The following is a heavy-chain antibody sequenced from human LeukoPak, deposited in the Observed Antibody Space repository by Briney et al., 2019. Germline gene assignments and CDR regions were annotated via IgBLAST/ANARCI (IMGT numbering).Heavy chain of an antibody. V-gene: IGHV3-74*01. Sequence: PGGSLRLSCAASGFTFSSYWMHWVRQAPGKGLVWVSRINSDGSSTSYADSVKGRFTISRDNAKNTLYLQMNSLRAEDTAVYYCARTDHHTPVGDYYGLDYWGQGTLVTVSS. CDR3: ARTDHHTPVGDYYGLDY. CDR1: GFTFSSYW. J-gene: IGHJ4*02. D-gene: IGHD3-10*01. CDR2: INSDGSST.